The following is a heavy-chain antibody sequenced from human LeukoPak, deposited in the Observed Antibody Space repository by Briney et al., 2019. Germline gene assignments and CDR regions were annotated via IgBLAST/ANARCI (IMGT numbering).Heavy chain of an antibody. J-gene: IGHJ4*02. V-gene: IGHV3-30*18. CDR2: ISYDGSNK. CDR1: GFTFDKYA. Sequence: GGSLRLSCAVSGFTFDKYAMRWVRQAPGKGLEWVAVISYDGSNKYYADSVKGRFTISRDNSKNTLYLQMNSLRAEDTAVYYCAKAGRESSGYLIDYWGQGTLVTVSS. D-gene: IGHD3-22*01. CDR3: AKAGRESSGYLIDY.